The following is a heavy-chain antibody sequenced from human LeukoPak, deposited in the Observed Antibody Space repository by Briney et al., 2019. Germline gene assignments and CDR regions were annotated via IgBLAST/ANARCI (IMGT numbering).Heavy chain of an antibody. CDR1: GGTFSSYA. CDR3: ARDQPNYYDSSGYYYVSDY. D-gene: IGHD3-22*01. V-gene: IGHV1-69*04. Sequence: ASVKVSCKASGGTFSSYAISWVRQAPGQGLEWMGRIIPILGIANYAQKFQGRVTITADKSTSTAYMELSSLRSEDTAVYYCARDQPNYYDSSGYYYVSDYWGQGTLVTVS. J-gene: IGHJ4*02. CDR2: IIPILGIA.